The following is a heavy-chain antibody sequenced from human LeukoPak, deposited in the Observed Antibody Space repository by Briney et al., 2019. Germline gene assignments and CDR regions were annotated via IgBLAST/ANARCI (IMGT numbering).Heavy chain of an antibody. CDR1: GGSISSYY. D-gene: IGHD3-22*01. CDR2: IYYSGST. Sequence: NASETLSLTCTVSGGSISSYYWSWIRQPPGKGLEWIGYIYYSGSTNYNPSLKSRVTISVDTSKNQFSLKLSSVTAADTAEYYCARVTGYMIEDYFDYWGQGTLVTVSS. J-gene: IGHJ4*02. CDR3: ARVTGYMIEDYFDY. V-gene: IGHV4-59*01.